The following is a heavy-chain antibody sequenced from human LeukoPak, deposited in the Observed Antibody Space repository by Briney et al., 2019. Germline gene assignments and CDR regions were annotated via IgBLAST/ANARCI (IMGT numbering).Heavy chain of an antibody. CDR3: ARQEVVEDTFDI. V-gene: IGHV3-53*01. D-gene: IGHD2-15*01. CDR2: IYSGGST. CDR1: GFTVSSNY. Sequence: GGSLRLSCAASGFTVSSNYMNWVRQAPGKGLEWVSIIYSGGSTYYADSVKGRFTISRDNSKNTLYLQMNSLRAEDTAVYYRARQEVVEDTFDIWGQGTMVTVSS. J-gene: IGHJ3*02.